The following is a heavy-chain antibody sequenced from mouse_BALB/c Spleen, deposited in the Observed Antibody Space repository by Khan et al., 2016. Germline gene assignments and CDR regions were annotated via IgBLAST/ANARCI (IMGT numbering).Heavy chain of an antibody. CDR1: GYTFPSYT. V-gene: IGHV1-4*01. Sequence: QVQLQQPGAELARPGASVRMSCKASGYTFPSYTLYWVKQRPGQGLEWIGYINPTSGYTSYNQKFKDKATLTADKSSSTVYMQLSSLTSEDSAVYYCAREGLLAWFVYWGQGTLVTVSA. D-gene: IGHD1-1*01. CDR3: AREGLLAWFVY. J-gene: IGHJ3*01. CDR2: INPTSGYT.